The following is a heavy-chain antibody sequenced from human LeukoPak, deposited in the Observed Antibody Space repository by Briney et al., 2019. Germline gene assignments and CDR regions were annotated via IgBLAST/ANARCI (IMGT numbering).Heavy chain of an antibody. CDR1: GFTFDDYA. CDR2: ISWNSGSI. Sequence: PGGSLRLSCAASGFTFDDYAMHWVRQAPGKGLEWVSGISWNSGSIGYADSVKGRFTISRDNAKNSLYLQMNSLRAEDTALYYCVKDIEVVGYSEVAFDYWGQGTLVTVSS. D-gene: IGHD2-15*01. V-gene: IGHV3-9*01. J-gene: IGHJ4*02. CDR3: VKDIEVVGYSEVAFDY.